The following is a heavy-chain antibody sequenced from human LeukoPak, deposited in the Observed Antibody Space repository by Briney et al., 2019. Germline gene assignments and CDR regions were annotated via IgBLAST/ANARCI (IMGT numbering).Heavy chain of an antibody. J-gene: IGHJ4*02. V-gene: IGHV4-59*01. CDR3: VTGGGWLPDY. Sequence: PSETLSLTCTVSGGSISSYYCNWLRQPPGKGLEWIGYIYNSVTTNYNPSLKSRVTISVDMSKNQFSLRLSSVPATDTAVYYCVTGGGWLPDYWGQGTLVTVSS. CDR2: IYNSVTT. CDR1: GGSISSYY. D-gene: IGHD3-22*01.